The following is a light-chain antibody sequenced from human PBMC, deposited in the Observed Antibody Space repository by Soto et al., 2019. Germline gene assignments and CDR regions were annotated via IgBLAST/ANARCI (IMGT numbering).Light chain of an antibody. CDR3: QHYNNWPFT. CDR1: QSVSSN. J-gene: IGKJ2*01. CDR2: GAS. V-gene: IGKV3-15*01. Sequence: TQSPATLSVSPGERATLSCRASQSVSSNLAWYQQKPGQAPTLLIYGASARATGIPARFSGSGSGTEFTLTISSLQSEDFAVYYCQHYNNWPFTFGQGTKLEIK.